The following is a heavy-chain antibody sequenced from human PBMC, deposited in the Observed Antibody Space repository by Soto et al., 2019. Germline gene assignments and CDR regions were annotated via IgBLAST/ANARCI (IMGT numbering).Heavy chain of an antibody. V-gene: IGHV4-38-2*01. J-gene: IGHJ4*02. D-gene: IGHD3-10*01. CDR3: ARVPTVGMSGSPGDS. CDR1: GYAISSGFY. CDR2: IYHTGTT. Sequence: SETLCLTCDVSGYAISSGFYWAWIRQPPGKRLEWIGNIYHTGTTYYNPSLKSRVTMSVDTSKNQFSLRLSSVTAADTAVFYCARVPTVGMSGSPGDSWGQGTLVTVSS.